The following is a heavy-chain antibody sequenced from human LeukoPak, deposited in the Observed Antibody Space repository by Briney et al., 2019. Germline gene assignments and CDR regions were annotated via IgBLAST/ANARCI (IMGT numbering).Heavy chain of an antibody. V-gene: IGHV4-39*02. Sequence: SETLSLTCTVSGGSISSSSYYWGWIRQPPGKGLEWIGSIYYSGSTYYNPSLKSRVTISVDTSKNQFSLKLSSVTAADTAVYYCAREKKLRFLEWLPDVNAVYFDYWGQGTLVTVSS. J-gene: IGHJ4*02. D-gene: IGHD3-3*01. CDR3: AREKKLRFLEWLPDVNAVYFDY. CDR2: IYYSGST. CDR1: GGSISSSSYY.